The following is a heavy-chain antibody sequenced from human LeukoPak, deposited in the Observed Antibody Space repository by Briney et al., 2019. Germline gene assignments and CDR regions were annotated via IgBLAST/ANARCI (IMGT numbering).Heavy chain of an antibody. CDR3: ARSNPVDGDFDY. V-gene: IGHV3-53*01. CDR2: IFPNGNT. D-gene: IGHD4-17*01. CDR1: GLAVSDND. Sequence: GGSLRLSCALSGLAVSDNDLTWGRQAPGKGLERVSVIFPNGNTYSADFVEGRFSISRDKSTNTLFLDMSRVGTDDTAVYFCARSNPVDGDFDYWGQGTLVSVSS. J-gene: IGHJ4*02.